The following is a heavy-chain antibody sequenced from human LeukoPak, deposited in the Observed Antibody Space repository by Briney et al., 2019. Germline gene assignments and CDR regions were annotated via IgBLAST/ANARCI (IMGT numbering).Heavy chain of an antibody. Sequence: PGGSLRLSCAASGFTFSSYGMHWVRQAPGKGLEWVAFIRYDGSNKYYADSVKGRFTISRDNSKNTLYLQMNSLRAEDTAVYYCARDFLPMSSSWYEYYWGQGTLVTVSS. D-gene: IGHD6-13*01. J-gene: IGHJ4*02. CDR3: ARDFLPMSSSWYEYY. V-gene: IGHV3-30*02. CDR2: IRYDGSNK. CDR1: GFTFSSYG.